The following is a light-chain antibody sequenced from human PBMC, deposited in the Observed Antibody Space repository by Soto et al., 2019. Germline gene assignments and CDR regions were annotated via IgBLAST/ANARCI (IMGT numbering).Light chain of an antibody. Sequence: EIVLTQSPGTLSLSPGERATLSCRASQSVGSFLAWYQQKPGQPPRLLIYDAANRATGIPARFSGSGSGTDFTLTISGLEPEDVAVYYCQQRNNWPLTFGGGTKVEV. V-gene: IGKV3-11*01. CDR3: QQRNNWPLT. J-gene: IGKJ4*01. CDR1: QSVGSF. CDR2: DAA.